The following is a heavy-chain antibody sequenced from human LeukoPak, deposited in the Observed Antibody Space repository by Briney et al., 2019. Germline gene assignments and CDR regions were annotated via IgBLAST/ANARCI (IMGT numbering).Heavy chain of an antibody. CDR2: ISSSSSYI. CDR3: ASVGSWYESYY. Sequence: TGGSLRLSCTASGFTFSSYSMNWVRQAPGKGLEWVSSISSSSSYIYYADSVKGRFTISRDNAKNSLYLQMNSLRAEDTAVYYCASVGSWYESYYWGQGTLVTVSS. V-gene: IGHV3-21*01. J-gene: IGHJ4*02. D-gene: IGHD6-13*01. CDR1: GFTFSSYS.